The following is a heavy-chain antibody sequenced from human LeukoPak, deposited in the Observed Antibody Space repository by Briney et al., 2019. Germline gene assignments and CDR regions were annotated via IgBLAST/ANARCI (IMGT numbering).Heavy chain of an antibody. V-gene: IGHV1-2*02. Sequence: GASVKVSCKASGYTFTGYYMHWVRQAPGQGLEWMGWINPNSGGTNYAQKFQGRVTMTRDTSISTAYMELSRRRSDDTAVYYCARDLGYDFWSGYDLWGQGTLVTVSS. D-gene: IGHD3-3*01. J-gene: IGHJ4*02. CDR1: GYTFTGYY. CDR2: INPNSGGT. CDR3: ARDLGYDFWSGYDL.